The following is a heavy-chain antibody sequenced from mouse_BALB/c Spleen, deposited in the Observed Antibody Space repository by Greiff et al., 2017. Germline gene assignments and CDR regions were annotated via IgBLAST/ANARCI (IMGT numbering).Heavy chain of an antibody. CDR2: INPSTGYT. Sequence: QVQLQQSDAELVKPGASVKISCKASGYTFTDHAIHWVKQKPEQGLEWIGYINPSTGYTEYNQKFKDKATLTADKSSSTAYMQLSSLTSEDSAVYYCARFRGNYLDYWGQGTTLTVSS. CDR1: GYTFTDHA. D-gene: IGHD1-1*02. V-gene: IGHV1-78*01. J-gene: IGHJ2*01. CDR3: ARFRGNYLDY.